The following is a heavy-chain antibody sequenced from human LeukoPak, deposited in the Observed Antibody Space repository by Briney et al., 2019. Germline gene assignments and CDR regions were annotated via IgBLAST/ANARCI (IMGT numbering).Heavy chain of an antibody. Sequence: ASVKVSCKASGYTFTSYDINWVRQATGQGLEWKGWMNPNSGNTGYAQNFQGRVTMTRNTSISTAYMELSSLKSEDTAVYYCARCPIAVAGIRSQNWFDPWGQGTLVTVSS. D-gene: IGHD6-19*01. V-gene: IGHV1-8*01. CDR3: ARCPIAVAGIRSQNWFDP. CDR2: MNPNSGNT. CDR1: GYTFTSYD. J-gene: IGHJ5*02.